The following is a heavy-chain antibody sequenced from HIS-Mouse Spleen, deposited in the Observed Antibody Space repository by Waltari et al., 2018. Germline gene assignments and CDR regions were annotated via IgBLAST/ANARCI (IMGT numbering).Heavy chain of an antibody. V-gene: IGHV4-39*07. CDR1: GGSISSSIYH. D-gene: IGHD6-13*01. Sequence: QLQLQESGPGLVKPSETLSLTCTVSGGSISSSIYHWGWIRPPPGKGLEWIGSFYYSGSTYYNPSLKSRVTISVDTSKNQFSLKLSSVTAADTAVYYCAREIPYSSSWYDWYFDLWGRGTLVTVSS. CDR2: FYYSGST. J-gene: IGHJ2*01. CDR3: AREIPYSSSWYDWYFDL.